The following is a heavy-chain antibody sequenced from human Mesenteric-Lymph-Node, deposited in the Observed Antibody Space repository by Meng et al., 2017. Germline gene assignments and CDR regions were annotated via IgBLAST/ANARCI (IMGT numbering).Heavy chain of an antibody. CDR3: ARDHGFLNWFDP. CDR1: GFTFSSYW. CDR2: IREDGSQK. J-gene: IGHJ5*02. V-gene: IGHV3-7*01. D-gene: IGHD2/OR15-2a*01. Sequence: GGSLRLSCEGSGFTFSSYWMSWVRQAPGKGLEWVANIREDGSQKYYVDSVKGRFTISRDNAKNSLYLQMNSLRVEDTAVYYCARDHGFLNWFDPWGQGTLVTVSS.